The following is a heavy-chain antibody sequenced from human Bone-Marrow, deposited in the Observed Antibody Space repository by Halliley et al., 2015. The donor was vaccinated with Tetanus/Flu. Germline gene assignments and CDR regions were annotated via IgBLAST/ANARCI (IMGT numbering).Heavy chain of an antibody. CDR1: GGSVSSGTFY. CDR3: ARAYGVWPLIGFNGLDV. V-gene: IGHV4-61*01. CDR2: VYFSGST. J-gene: IGHJ6*02. D-gene: IGHD2-8*01. Sequence: GLVKPSGTLSLTCSVSGGSVSSGTFYWNWIRQSPGKGLEWLGYVYFSGSTNYNPSLKGRVTVSVDTANNQFSLSLKSVTAADTAVYYCARAYGVWPLIGFNGLDVWGQGPAVTVSS.